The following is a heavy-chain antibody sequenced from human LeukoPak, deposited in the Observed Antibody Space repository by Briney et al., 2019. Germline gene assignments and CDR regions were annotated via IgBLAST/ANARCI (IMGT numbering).Heavy chain of an antibody. V-gene: IGHV3-53*01. CDR2: IYSGGRT. D-gene: IGHD1-26*01. CDR3: AREGATTAFDY. CDR1: GFTVSNDY. Sequence: GGSLRLSCAVSGFTVSNDYMNWVRQAPGKGLEWVSIIYSGGRTYYADSAKGRFTISRDIFKNTVYLQMNSLRAEDTAVYYCAREGATTAFDYWGQGTLVTVSS. J-gene: IGHJ4*02.